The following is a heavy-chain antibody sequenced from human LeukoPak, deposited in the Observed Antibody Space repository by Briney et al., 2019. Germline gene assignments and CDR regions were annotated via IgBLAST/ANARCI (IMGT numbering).Heavy chain of an antibody. CDR3: VRGVVVPAAYYYFDY. CDR2: IKQDGSEK. V-gene: IGHV3-7*01. Sequence: GGSLRLSCAASGFTFSSYAMSWVRQAPGKGLEWVANIKQDGSEKYYVDSVKGRFTISRDNAKNSLYLQMNSLRAEDTAVYYCVRGVVVPAAYYYFDYWGQGTLVTVSS. J-gene: IGHJ4*02. CDR1: GFTFSSYA. D-gene: IGHD2-2*01.